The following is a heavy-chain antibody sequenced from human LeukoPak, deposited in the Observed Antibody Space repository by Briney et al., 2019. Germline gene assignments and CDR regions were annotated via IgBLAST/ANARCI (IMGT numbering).Heavy chain of an antibody. CDR1: GFTLSSYG. CDR2: IWYDGSNK. CDR3: ARDSSESLVDY. D-gene: IGHD1-26*01. J-gene: IGHJ4*02. Sequence: GGSLRLSCAASGFTLSSYGMHWVRQAPGKGLEWVAVIWYDGSNKYYADSVKGRFTISRDNSKNTLYLQMNSLRAEDTAVYYCARDSSESLVDYWGQGTLVTVSS. V-gene: IGHV3-33*01.